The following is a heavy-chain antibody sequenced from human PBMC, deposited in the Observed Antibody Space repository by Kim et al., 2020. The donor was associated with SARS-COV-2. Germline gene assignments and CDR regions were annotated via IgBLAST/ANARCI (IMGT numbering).Heavy chain of an antibody. V-gene: IGHV3-7*01. CDR2: IKQDGSEK. J-gene: IGHJ4*02. CDR3: ARDRFPLGCHDY. D-gene: IGHD2-8*01. CDR1: GFTFSIYW. Sequence: GGSRRLSCAASGFTFSIYWMSWVRQAPGKGLEWVANIKQDGSEKYYVDSVKGRFTISRDNAKNSLYLQMNSLRAEDTAVYYCARDRFPLGCHDYWGQGTLVTVSS.